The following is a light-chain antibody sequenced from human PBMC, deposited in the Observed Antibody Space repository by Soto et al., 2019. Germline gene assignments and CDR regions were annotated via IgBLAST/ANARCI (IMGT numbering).Light chain of an antibody. V-gene: IGLV2-14*01. CDR1: SSDIGDYNY. Sequence: QSALTQPASVSGSPGQSITISCTGTSSDIGDYNYVSWYQQYPGKVPKLVIYDVSHRPSGVSNRFSSSKSGNTASLTISGLQAEDEADYYCSSSTTTTSLVVFGGGTKVTVL. CDR2: DVS. J-gene: IGLJ3*02. CDR3: SSSTTTTSLVV.